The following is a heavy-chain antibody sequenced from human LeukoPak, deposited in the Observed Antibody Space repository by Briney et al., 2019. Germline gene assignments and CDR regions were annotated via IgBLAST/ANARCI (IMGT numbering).Heavy chain of an antibody. J-gene: IGHJ4*02. CDR1: GFTFSSYA. V-gene: IGHV3-30-3*01. D-gene: IGHD3-16*02. CDR2: ISYDGSNK. CDR3: ARALGRIDSY. Sequence: GGSLRLSCAASGFTFSSYAMHWVRQAPGKGLEWVAVISYDGSNKYYADSVKGRFTISRDNSKNTLYLQMNSLRGEDTAVYYCARALGRIDSYWGQGTLVAVSS.